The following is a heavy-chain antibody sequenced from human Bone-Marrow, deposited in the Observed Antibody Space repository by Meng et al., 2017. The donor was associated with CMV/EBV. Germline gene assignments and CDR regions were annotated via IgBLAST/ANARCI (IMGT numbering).Heavy chain of an antibody. Sequence: GESLKISCAASGFTYSNYWMTWVRQAPEKGLEWVAIINQDGSDKYYVDSVKGRFTVSRDNAKNSLYLQMNRLRGEDTAVYYCARHECSKSSCYDYWGQGSLVTASS. D-gene: IGHD2-2*01. V-gene: IGHV3-7*01. CDR1: GFTYSNYW. CDR2: INQDGSDK. J-gene: IGHJ4*02. CDR3: ARHECSKSSCYDY.